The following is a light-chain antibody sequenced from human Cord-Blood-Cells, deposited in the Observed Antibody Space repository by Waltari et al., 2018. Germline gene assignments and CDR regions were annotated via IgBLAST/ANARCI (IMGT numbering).Light chain of an antibody. Sequence: QSALTQPRSVSGSPGQSVTISCPGTSSDVGGYNSVSWYQQHPGKAPKLMIYDVSKWPSGVPDRFSGSKSGNTASLTISGLQAEDEADYYCCSYAGSYTFVVFGGGTKLTVL. V-gene: IGLV2-11*01. CDR2: DVS. CDR1: SSDVGGYNS. CDR3: CSYAGSYTFVV. J-gene: IGLJ2*01.